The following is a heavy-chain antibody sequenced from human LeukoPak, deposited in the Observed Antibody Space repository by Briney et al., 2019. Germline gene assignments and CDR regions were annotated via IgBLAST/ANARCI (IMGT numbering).Heavy chain of an antibody. Sequence: GGSLRLSCAASGFTFSSYAIHWIRQAPGKGLEWVAVISYDGSNKYYADSVKGRFTISRDNSKNTLYLQMNSLRAEDTAVYYCARTRTDFVGYYFDYWGQGTLVTVSS. CDR3: ARTRTDFVGYYFDY. J-gene: IGHJ4*02. CDR2: ISYDGSNK. V-gene: IGHV3-30*04. D-gene: IGHD3/OR15-3a*01. CDR1: GFTFSSYA.